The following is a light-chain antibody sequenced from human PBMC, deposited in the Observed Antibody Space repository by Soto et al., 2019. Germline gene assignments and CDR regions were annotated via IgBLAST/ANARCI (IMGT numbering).Light chain of an antibody. Sequence: EIVLTQSPGTLSLSLGERATLSCRASQSVSSSYLAWYQQKPGQAPRLLIYGASSRASGNPERFSGSGSGTDFTLTISRLEPEDFAMYYCQQYDSFPLTFGGGTKVEIK. J-gene: IGKJ4*01. CDR3: QQYDSFPLT. CDR1: QSVSSSY. CDR2: GAS. V-gene: IGKV3-20*01.